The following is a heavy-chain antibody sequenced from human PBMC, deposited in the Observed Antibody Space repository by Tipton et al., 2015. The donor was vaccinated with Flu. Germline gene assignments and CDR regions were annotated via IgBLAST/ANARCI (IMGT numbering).Heavy chain of an antibody. CDR1: GFTLRTSG. CDR2: ISSEGSTT. V-gene: IGHV3-30*19. J-gene: IGHJ4*02. D-gene: IGHD2-15*01. CDR3: ARDGRICSGGSCYHPKPSYFEY. Sequence: SGFTLRTSGLHWVRQAPGKGLEWVAVISSEGSTTYYAESVKGRFTMSRDNSNDTVYLQMNSLRAGDTAVYYCARDGRICSGGSCYHPKPSYFEYWGQGTLVTVSS.